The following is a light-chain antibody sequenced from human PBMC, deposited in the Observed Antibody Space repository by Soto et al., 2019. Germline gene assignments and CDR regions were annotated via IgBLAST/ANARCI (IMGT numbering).Light chain of an antibody. CDR2: DTS. CDR1: QSISSF. J-gene: IGKJ1*01. CDR3: QQYGTSPGT. V-gene: IGKV3-11*01. Sequence: EVVLTQSPATLSLSPGERATLSCRASQSISSFLAWYQQKPGQVPRLLIYDTSNRATGIPARFSGSGSGTDFTLTISGLQPEDFAVYYCQQYGTSPGTFGRGTKVDI.